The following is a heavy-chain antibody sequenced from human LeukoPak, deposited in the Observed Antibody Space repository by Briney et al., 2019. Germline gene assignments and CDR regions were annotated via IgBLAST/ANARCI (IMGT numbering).Heavy chain of an antibody. CDR1: GFSFSSYT. Sequence: PGGSLRLSCAASGFSFSSYTMNWVRQAPGKGLEWVSIISSSSSYIYYADSVKGRFTISRDNAKNALYLQMNILRVEDTAVYYCARDGRCGGDCYASWGQGTLVTVSA. D-gene: IGHD2-21*02. CDR3: ARDGRCGGDCYAS. CDR2: ISSSSSYI. V-gene: IGHV3-21*01. J-gene: IGHJ4*02.